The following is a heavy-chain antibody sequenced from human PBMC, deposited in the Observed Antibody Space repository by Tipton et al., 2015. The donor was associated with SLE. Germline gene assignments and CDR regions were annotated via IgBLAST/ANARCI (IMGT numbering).Heavy chain of an antibody. CDR3: ARGLLEWSEV. D-gene: IGHD3-3*01. Sequence: GSLRLSCAVYGGSFSGYYWSWIRQPPGKGLEWIGEINHSGSTNYNPSLKSRVTISVDTSKNQFSLKLSSVTAADTAVYYCARGLLEWSEVWGQGTTVTVSS. CDR2: INHSGST. V-gene: IGHV4-34*01. CDR1: GGSFSGYY. J-gene: IGHJ6*02.